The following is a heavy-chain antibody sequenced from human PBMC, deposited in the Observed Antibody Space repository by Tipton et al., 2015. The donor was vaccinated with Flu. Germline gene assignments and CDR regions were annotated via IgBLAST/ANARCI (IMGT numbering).Heavy chain of an antibody. D-gene: IGHD3-10*01. J-gene: IGHJ6*02. V-gene: IGHV4-59*01. CDR3: ARARAPYYYYAMDV. Sequence: TLSLTCTVSDDSITYYYWSWNRQPPGKGLEWIGYIYYSGGTNYNPSLQSRLSISVDSSKNQLSLKLTSVTAADTAVYYCARARAPYYYYAMDVWGQGATVTVS. CDR1: DDSITYYY. CDR2: IYYSGGT.